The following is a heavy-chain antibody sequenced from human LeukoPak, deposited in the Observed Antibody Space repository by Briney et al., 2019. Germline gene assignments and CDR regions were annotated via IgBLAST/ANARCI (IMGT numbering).Heavy chain of an antibody. CDR1: GYSFTSYW. Sequence: GESLKISCKGSGYSFTSYWIGWVRQMPGKGLEWMGIIYPGDSDTRYSPSFQGQVTISADKSISTAYLQWSSLKASDTAMYYCARLEMVYAKYNWFDPWGQGTLVTVSS. D-gene: IGHD2-8*01. CDR3: ARLEMVYAKYNWFDP. J-gene: IGHJ5*02. V-gene: IGHV5-51*01. CDR2: IYPGDSDT.